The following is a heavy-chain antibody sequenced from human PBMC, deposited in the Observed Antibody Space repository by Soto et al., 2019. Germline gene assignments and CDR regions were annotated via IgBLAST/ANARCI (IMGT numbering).Heavy chain of an antibody. V-gene: IGHV1-3*01. D-gene: IGHD6-19*01. Sequence: VASVKVSCKASGYTFTSYAMHWVRQAPGQRLEWMGWINAGNGNTKYSQKFQGRVTITRDTSASTAYMELSSLRSEDTAVYYCARVAYSSGQKDYYYYMDVWGKGTTVTVSS. CDR1: GYTFTSYA. J-gene: IGHJ6*03. CDR2: INAGNGNT. CDR3: ARVAYSSGQKDYYYYMDV.